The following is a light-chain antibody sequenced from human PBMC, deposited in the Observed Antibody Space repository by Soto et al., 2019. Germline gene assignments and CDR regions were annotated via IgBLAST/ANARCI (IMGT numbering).Light chain of an antibody. CDR3: QQTYSFPRT. J-gene: IGKJ1*01. V-gene: IGKV1-39*01. CDR1: QSILNY. CDR2: IAS. Sequence: DIQMAQSPSSLSASVGDRVTITCRASQSILNYLNWYQQKPGRAPKVLIYIASSLQSGVPSRFSGSGSGTDFTLTISSLQPKDFATYYCQQTYSFPRTFGQGTKVDIK.